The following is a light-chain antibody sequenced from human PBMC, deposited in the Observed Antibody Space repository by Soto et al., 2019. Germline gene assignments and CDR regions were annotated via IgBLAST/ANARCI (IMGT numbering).Light chain of an antibody. CDR2: GAS. CDR1: QIVSSN. J-gene: IGKJ1*01. V-gene: IGKV3-15*01. CDR3: QQYNNWPPWT. Sequence: EIVMTQSPATLSVSPGERATLSCRASQIVSSNLAWYQQKPGQAPRLLIYGASTRATGIPARFSGSGSWTEFTLTISSLQSADFAVYYCQQYNNWPPWTFGQGTKVEIK.